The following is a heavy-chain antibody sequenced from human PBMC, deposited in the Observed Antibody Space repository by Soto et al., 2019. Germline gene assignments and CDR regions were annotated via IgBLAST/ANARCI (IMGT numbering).Heavy chain of an antibody. CDR3: ATLPGGRFGEFRFDY. D-gene: IGHD3-10*01. V-gene: IGHV1-24*01. CDR1: GYTLTELS. Sequence: VKVSCKVSGYTLTELSMHWVRQAPGKGLEWMGGFDPEDGETIYAQKFQGRVTMAEDTSTDTAYMELSSLRSEDTAVYYCATLPGGRFGEFRFDYWGQGTLVTVSS. CDR2: FDPEDGET. J-gene: IGHJ4*02.